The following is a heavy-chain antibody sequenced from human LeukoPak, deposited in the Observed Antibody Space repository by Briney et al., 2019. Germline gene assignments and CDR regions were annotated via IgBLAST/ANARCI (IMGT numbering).Heavy chain of an antibody. CDR1: GFTFSSYS. CDR2: ISSSSSYI. D-gene: IGHD6-6*01. J-gene: IGHJ4*02. CDR3: ANIAARPGYYFDY. V-gene: IGHV3-21*04. Sequence: GGSLRLSCAASGFTFSSYSMNWVRQAPEKGLEWVSSISSSSSYIYYADSVKGRFTISRDNAKNSLYLQMNSLRAEDTAVYYCANIAARPGYYFDYWGQGTLVTVSS.